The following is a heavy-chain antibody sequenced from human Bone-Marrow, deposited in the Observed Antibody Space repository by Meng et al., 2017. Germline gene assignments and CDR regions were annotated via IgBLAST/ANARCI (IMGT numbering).Heavy chain of an antibody. CDR3: TRDGYSDCSSTSCFDY. J-gene: IGHJ4*02. Sequence: ASVKVSCKASRYSFTNYAIHWVRQAPGQRLEWMGWIDTNTGNTTYAQGFTGRFVFSLDTSVSTAYLQISSLKADDTAVYYCTRDGYSDCSSTSCFDYWGQGTLVTVSS. V-gene: IGHV7-4-1*02. CDR2: IDTNTGNT. CDR1: RYSFTNYA. D-gene: IGHD2-2*01.